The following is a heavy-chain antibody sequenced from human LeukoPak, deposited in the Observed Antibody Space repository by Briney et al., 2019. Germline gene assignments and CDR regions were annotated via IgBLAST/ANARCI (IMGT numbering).Heavy chain of an antibody. D-gene: IGHD3-22*01. CDR1: GFTFSSYS. Sequence: PGGSLRLSCAASGFTFSSYSMNWVRQAPGKGLEWVSSISSSSSYIYYADSVKGRFTISRDNAKNSLYLQMNSLRAEDTAVCYCATPLDYYDSSGYHQGGDWGQGTLVTVSS. CDR2: ISSSSSYI. J-gene: IGHJ4*02. CDR3: ATPLDYYDSSGYHQGGD. V-gene: IGHV3-21*04.